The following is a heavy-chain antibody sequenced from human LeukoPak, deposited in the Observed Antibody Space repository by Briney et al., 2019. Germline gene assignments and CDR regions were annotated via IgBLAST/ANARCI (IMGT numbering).Heavy chain of an antibody. Sequence: GSLRLSCAASGFTFSSYEMNWVRQAPGKGLEWVANIKQDGSEKYYVDSVKGRFTISRDNAKNSLYLQMNSLRAEDTAVYYCARVRVMVAGTDYYYYYYMDVWGKGTTVTISS. CDR2: IKQDGSEK. D-gene: IGHD6-19*01. V-gene: IGHV3-7*01. CDR3: ARVRVMVAGTDYYYYYYMDV. CDR1: GFTFSSYE. J-gene: IGHJ6*03.